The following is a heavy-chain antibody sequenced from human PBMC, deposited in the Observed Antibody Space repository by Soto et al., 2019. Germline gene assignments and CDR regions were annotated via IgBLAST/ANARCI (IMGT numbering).Heavy chain of an antibody. CDR2: IGFDGSKI. CDR3: ARDGVGVTTFWGFLDY. Sequence: QVQMVESGGGVVQPGGSLRLSCAVSESIFRGYGMHWVRQAPGKGLEWVAIIGFDGSKIHYADYVMGRFTISRDNSKNMLYLEMNNLRVEDTAVYYCARDGVGVTTFWGFLDYWGQGTLVTVSA. J-gene: IGHJ4*02. CDR1: ESIFRGYG. V-gene: IGHV3-33*01. D-gene: IGHD3-10*02.